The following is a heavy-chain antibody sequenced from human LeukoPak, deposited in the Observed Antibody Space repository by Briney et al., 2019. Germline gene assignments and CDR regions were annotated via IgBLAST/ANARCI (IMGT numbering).Heavy chain of an antibody. Sequence: GGSLRLSCAASGFTFSSYSMTWVRQAPGKGLEWVSYISSSSSTIYYADSVKGRFTISRDNAKNSLYLQMNSLRDEDTAVYYCARDLFAYGDYVGIDAFDIWGQGTMVTVSS. CDR2: ISSSSSTI. J-gene: IGHJ3*02. CDR1: GFTFSSYS. CDR3: ARDLFAYGDYVGIDAFDI. D-gene: IGHD4-17*01. V-gene: IGHV3-48*02.